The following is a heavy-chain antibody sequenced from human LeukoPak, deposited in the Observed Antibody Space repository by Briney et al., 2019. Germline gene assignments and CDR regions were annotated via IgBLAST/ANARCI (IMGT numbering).Heavy chain of an antibody. CDR2: IYPGDSDT. J-gene: IGHJ6*02. V-gene: IGHV5-51*01. CDR3: ARQAGSTASYYYGMDV. D-gene: IGHD1-1*01. Sequence: GESLKISCKGSGYSFTSYWIGWVRQMPGKGLEWMGIIYPGDSDTRYGPSFQGQVTISADKSISTAYLQWSSLKASDTAMYYCARQAGSTASYYYGMDVWGQGTTVTVSS. CDR1: GYSFTSYW.